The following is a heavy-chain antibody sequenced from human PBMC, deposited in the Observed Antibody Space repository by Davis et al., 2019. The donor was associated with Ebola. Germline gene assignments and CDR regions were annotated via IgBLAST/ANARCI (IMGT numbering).Heavy chain of an antibody. CDR2: ISGSGGST. J-gene: IGHJ4*02. Sequence: GESLKISCTASVITFSSYAMTWVRQAPGKGLEWVSGISGSGGSTYYADSVKGRFAISRDNSRNTLYLQMNTLRAEDTAVYYCAKTKGWELLLFYFDYWGQGILVTVSS. CDR1: VITFSSYA. CDR3: AKTKGWELLLFYFDY. V-gene: IGHV3-23*01. D-gene: IGHD1-26*01.